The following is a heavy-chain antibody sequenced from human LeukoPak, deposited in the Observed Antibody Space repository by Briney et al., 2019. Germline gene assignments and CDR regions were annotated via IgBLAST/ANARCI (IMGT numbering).Heavy chain of an antibody. CDR1: GGSTSSKF. CDR3: ARAGNSYGTGYFFDY. V-gene: IGHV4-59*01. D-gene: IGHD5-18*01. CDR2: MHYTGAT. Sequence: SETLSLTCSVSGGSTSSKFWTWIRQPPGKGLEWIGSMHYTGATYYNASLRSRVTMSLDTSKNQFSLKLTSVTAADTAVYYCARAGNSYGTGYFFDYWDQGTLVTVSS. J-gene: IGHJ4*02.